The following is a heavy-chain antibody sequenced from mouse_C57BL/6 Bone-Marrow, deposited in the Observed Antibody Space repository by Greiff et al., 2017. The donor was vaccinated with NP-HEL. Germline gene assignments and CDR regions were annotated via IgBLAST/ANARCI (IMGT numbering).Heavy chain of an antibody. D-gene: IGHD2-3*01. CDR3: ARSPDGYYPYYYAMDY. CDR1: GYTFTDYN. J-gene: IGHJ4*01. Sequence: EVQLQQSGPELVKPGASVKMSCKASGYTFTDYNMHWVKQSHGKSLEWIGYINPNNGGTSYNQKFKGKATLTVNKSSSTAYMELRSLTSEDSAVYYCARSPDGYYPYYYAMDYWGQGTSVTVSS. V-gene: IGHV1-22*01. CDR2: INPNNGGT.